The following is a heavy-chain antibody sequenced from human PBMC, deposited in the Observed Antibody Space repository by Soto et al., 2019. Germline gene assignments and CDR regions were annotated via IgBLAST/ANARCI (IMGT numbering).Heavy chain of an antibody. CDR1: GGTFSTYG. J-gene: IGHJ4*01. V-gene: IGHV1-69*13. CDR3: ARDPLGYCSSTACYTGFDY. D-gene: IGHD2-2*02. CDR2: IIPIFGTA. Sequence: GASVKVSCKASGGTFSTYGITWVRQAPGQGLVWMGGIIPIFGTANYAQKFQGRVTITADESTSTAYMELSSLRSEDTAVFYCARDPLGYCSSTACYTGFDYWGQGTLVTVSS.